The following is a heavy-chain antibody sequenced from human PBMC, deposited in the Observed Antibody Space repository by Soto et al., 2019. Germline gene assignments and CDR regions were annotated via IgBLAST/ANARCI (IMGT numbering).Heavy chain of an antibody. D-gene: IGHD2-2*01. CDR2: IYSSESP. J-gene: IGHJ6*03. V-gene: IGHV4-59*08. CDR1: GGSISGYY. CDR3: ARVVIVPAARGHYNYFYMDV. Sequence: NPSETLSLTCTVPGGSISGYYWSWIRQPPGKGLEWIGYIYSSESPNYNPSLKGRAAISVDTSENQTSLRLSSVTAADTAVYYCARVVIVPAARGHYNYFYMDVWGKGTTVTVSS.